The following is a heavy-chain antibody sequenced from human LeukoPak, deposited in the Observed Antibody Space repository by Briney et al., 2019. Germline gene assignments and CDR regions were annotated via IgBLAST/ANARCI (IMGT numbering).Heavy chain of an antibody. V-gene: IGHV4-34*01. Sequence: PSETLSLTCAVYGGSFSGYYWSWIRQPPGKVLEWIGEINHSGSTNYNPSLKSRVTISVDTSKNQFSLKLSSVTAADTAVYYCARVRDGYKGLGWFDPWGQGTLVTVSS. CDR2: INHSGST. CDR1: GGSFSGYY. D-gene: IGHD5-24*01. J-gene: IGHJ5*02. CDR3: ARVRDGYKGLGWFDP.